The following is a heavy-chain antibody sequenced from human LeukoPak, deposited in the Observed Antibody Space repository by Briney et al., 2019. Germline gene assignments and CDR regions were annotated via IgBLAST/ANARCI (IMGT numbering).Heavy chain of an antibody. CDR1: GGSISSGGYY. V-gene: IGHV4-30-2*01. CDR2: IYHSGST. Sequence: PSETLSLTCTVSGGSISSGGYYWSWIRQPPGKGLEWIGYIYHSGSTYYNPSLKSRVTISVDRSKNQFSLKLSSVTAADTAVYYCAREVQQLVRMYNWFDPWGQGTLVTVSS. J-gene: IGHJ5*02. D-gene: IGHD6-6*01. CDR3: AREVQQLVRMYNWFDP.